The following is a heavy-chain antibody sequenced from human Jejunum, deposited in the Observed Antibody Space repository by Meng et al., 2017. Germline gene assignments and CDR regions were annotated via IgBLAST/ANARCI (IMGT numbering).Heavy chain of an antibody. CDR3: AKYSRGFDS. Sequence: QVQLQESGPGLVKPSGTLSLTWAGSGDSISGSNWWSWVRQPPGKGLEWIGEIYHSGITYYNPSLKSRVTISVDKSKNQFSLRLSFVTAADTAVYYCAKYSRGFDSWGQGTLVTVSS. CDR1: GDSISGSNW. CDR2: IYHSGIT. V-gene: IGHV4-4*02. D-gene: IGHD2-15*01. J-gene: IGHJ4*02.